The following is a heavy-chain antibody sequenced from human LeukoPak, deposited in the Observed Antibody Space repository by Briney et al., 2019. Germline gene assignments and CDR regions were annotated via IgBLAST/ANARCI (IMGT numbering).Heavy chain of an antibody. V-gene: IGHV3-21*01. D-gene: IGHD6-19*01. J-gene: IGHJ4*02. CDR3: ARPRAVAGGGYDY. Sequence: GGSLRLSCAASGFTFSSYSMNWVRQAPGKGLEWVSSISSSSSYIYYADSVKGRFSISRDNAKNSLYLQMNSLRAEDTAVYYCARPRAVAGGGYDYWGQGTPVTVSS. CDR2: ISSSSSYI. CDR1: GFTFSSYS.